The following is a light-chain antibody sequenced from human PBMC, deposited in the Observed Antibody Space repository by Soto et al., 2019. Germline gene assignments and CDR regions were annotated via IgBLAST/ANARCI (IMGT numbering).Light chain of an antibody. J-gene: IGKJ2*01. Sequence: DIQMTQSPSALSASVGDRVTITCRASQTISTYLNWYQQKPGKAPKLLIYAASTLQSGVPSRVSGSGSGTDCTLTISSLQPEDFATYYCQQRLGIPYTFGQGTRLEIK. CDR2: AAS. V-gene: IGKV1-39*01. CDR3: QQRLGIPYT. CDR1: QTISTY.